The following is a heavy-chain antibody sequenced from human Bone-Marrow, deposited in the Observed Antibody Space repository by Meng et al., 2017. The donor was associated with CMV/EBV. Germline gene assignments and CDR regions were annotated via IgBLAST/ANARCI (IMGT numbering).Heavy chain of an antibody. Sequence: GESLKISCAASGFTFSSYSMNWVRQAPGKGLGWVSSISSSSSYIYYADSVKGRFTISRDNAKNSLYLQMNSLRAGDTAVYYCASSPLCDRGGYYLRGAVDFWGQGTMVTVSS. CDR1: GFTFSSYS. V-gene: IGHV3-21*01. CDR2: ISSSSSYI. D-gene: IGHD3-22*01. CDR3: ASSPLCDRGGYYLRGAVDF. J-gene: IGHJ3*01.